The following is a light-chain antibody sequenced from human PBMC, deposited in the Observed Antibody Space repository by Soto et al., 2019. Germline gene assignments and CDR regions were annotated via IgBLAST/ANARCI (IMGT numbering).Light chain of an antibody. CDR3: YSFAGSATFV. J-gene: IGLJ2*01. V-gene: IGLV2-23*02. CDR1: SSDIGGYNL. CDR2: EAS. Sequence: QSVLTQPASVSGSPGQSITISCTGSSSDIGGYNLVSWYQQYPGKAPKLMIYEASKRPSGVSDRFSGSRSGNTASLTISALQPEDEADYSCYSFAGSATFVFGGGTKVTVL.